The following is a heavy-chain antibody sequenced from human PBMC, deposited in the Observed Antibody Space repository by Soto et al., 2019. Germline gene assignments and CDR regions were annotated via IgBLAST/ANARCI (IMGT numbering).Heavy chain of an antibody. D-gene: IGHD4-4*01. J-gene: IGHJ4*01. CDR1: GFTVSRNY. CDR2: IYSGGST. CDR3: ARGGNPNYY. Sequence: EVQLEESGGGLVQPGGSLRLSCVVSGFTVSRNYMRWVRQAPGKGLEWVSVIYSGGSTYYADSVKGRFTISRHNSKNTLYLQMNSLRAEDTAVYYGARGGNPNYYWGHGTLVTVS. V-gene: IGHV3-53*04.